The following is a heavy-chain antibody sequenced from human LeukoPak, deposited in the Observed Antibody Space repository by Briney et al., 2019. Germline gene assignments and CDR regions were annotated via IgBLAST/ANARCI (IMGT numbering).Heavy chain of an antibody. D-gene: IGHD1-26*01. J-gene: IGHJ4*02. CDR2: INPNSGGT. CDR3: ARDVGATSPHSDY. CDR1: GYTFTGYY. Sequence: GASVKVSCKASGYTFTGYYMHWVRQAPGQGLEWMGWINPNSGGTNYAQKFQGRVTMTRDTSTSTAYMELRSLRSDDTAVYYCARDVGATSPHSDYWGQGTLVTVSS. V-gene: IGHV1-2*02.